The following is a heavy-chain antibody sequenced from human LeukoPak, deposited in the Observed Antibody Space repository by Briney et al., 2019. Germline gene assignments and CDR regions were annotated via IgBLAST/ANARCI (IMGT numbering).Heavy chain of an antibody. Sequence: GASVKVSCTASGGTFSSYAISWVRQAPGQGLEWMGRIIPILGIANYAQKFQGRVTITADKSTSTAYMELSSLRSEDAAVYYCASFGKSLVVSGAFDIWGQGTMVTVSS. D-gene: IGHD3-10*01. CDR2: IIPILGIA. CDR3: ASFGKSLVVSGAFDI. CDR1: GGTFSSYA. J-gene: IGHJ3*02. V-gene: IGHV1-69*04.